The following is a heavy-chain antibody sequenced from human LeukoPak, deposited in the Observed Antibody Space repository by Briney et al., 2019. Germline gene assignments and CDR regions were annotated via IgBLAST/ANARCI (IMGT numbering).Heavy chain of an antibody. D-gene: IGHD6-19*01. J-gene: IGHJ4*02. CDR2: ISGDGGDR. CDR3: VKDTDSRPGYSSGYYDY. V-gene: IGHV3-43*02. CDR1: GFIFNDYA. Sequence: PGGSLRLSCAASGFIFNDYAMHWVRQAPGKGLEWVSLISGDGGDRKYADSVRGRFTISRDNSKNSLYLQMNSLRIEDFALYYCVKDTDSRPGYSSGYYDYWGQGTLVTVSS.